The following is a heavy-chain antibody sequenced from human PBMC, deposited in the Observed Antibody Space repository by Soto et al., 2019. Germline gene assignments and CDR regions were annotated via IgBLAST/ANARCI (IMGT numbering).Heavy chain of an antibody. CDR1: GYTFSNYG. J-gene: IGHJ4*02. V-gene: IGHV1-18*01. D-gene: IGHD6-13*01. CDR2: ISGYNGNT. CDR3: AREGQLGY. Sequence: QVQLLQSGAEVKKPGASVKVSCKASGYTFSNYGFSWVRQAPGQGLEWMGWISGYNGNTNYAERLQGRVTMTTDTSTRTAYMALKSLRYDDTAVYYCAREGQLGYWGQGTAVTVSS.